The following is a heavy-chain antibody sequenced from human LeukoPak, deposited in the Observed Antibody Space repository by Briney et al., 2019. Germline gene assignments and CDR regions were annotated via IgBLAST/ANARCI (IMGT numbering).Heavy chain of an antibody. CDR1: GFTFSSYG. V-gene: IGHV3-30*02. Sequence: GGSLRLSCAASGFTFSSYGMHWVRQAPGKGLEWLAFIRYDGSNKYYADSVKGRFTISRDNSKNTLWLQMNSLRGDDTAFYYCAKEDSFGYRADAFHIWGQGTMVTVSS. CDR2: IRYDGSNK. J-gene: IGHJ3*02. D-gene: IGHD5-18*01. CDR3: AKEDSFGYRADAFHI.